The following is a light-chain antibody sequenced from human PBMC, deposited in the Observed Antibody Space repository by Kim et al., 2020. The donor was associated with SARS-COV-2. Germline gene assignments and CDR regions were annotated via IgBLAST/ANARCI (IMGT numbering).Light chain of an antibody. Sequence: LSPGETAPLSRRASQSVSKSLGWYQQKTGQAPRLLIYDASNRATGIPARFSGSGSGTDFTLTISSLEPEDFAVYYCQQRSKWPLTFGGGTKVDIK. CDR2: DAS. CDR3: QQRSKWPLT. V-gene: IGKV3-11*01. CDR1: QSVSKS. J-gene: IGKJ4*01.